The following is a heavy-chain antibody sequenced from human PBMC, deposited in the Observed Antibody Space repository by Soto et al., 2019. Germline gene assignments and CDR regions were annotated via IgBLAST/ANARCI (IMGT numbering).Heavy chain of an antibody. J-gene: IGHJ4*02. V-gene: IGHV4-34*01. Sequence: SETLSLTCAVYGGSFSGYYWSWIRQPPGKGLEWIGEINHSGSTNYNPSLKSRVTISVDTSKNQFSLKLSSVTAADTALYYCARVAVAGTRFDYWGQGTLVTVSS. D-gene: IGHD6-19*01. CDR2: INHSGST. CDR3: ARVAVAGTRFDY. CDR1: GGSFSGYY.